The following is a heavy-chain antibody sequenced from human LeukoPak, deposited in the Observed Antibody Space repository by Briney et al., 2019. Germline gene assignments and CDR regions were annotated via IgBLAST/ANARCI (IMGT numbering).Heavy chain of an antibody. CDR2: IYYSGST. CDR1: GSSISSNY. J-gene: IGHJ4*02. Sequence: SETLSLTCTISGSSISSNYWSWIRQPPGKGLEWIGYIYYSGSTNYNPSLKSRVTISVDTSKNQFSLKLSSVTAADTAVYYCARTEYSSGWYYFDYWGQGTLVTVSS. D-gene: IGHD6-19*01. CDR3: ARTEYSSGWYYFDY. V-gene: IGHV4-59*01.